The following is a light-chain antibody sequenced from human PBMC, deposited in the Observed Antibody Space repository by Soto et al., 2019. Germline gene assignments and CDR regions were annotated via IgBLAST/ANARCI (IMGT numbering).Light chain of an antibody. CDR3: SSYTSSSTLHV. V-gene: IGLV2-14*01. J-gene: IGLJ1*01. CDR2: DVS. Sequence: QSVLTQPASVSGSPGQSITISCTGTSSDVGGYNYVSWYQQHPGKAPKLMIYDVSNRPSGVSNRFSGSKSGNTASLTISGLQAEDEADYYCSSYTSSSTLHVFGTVTKLTVL. CDR1: SSDVGGYNY.